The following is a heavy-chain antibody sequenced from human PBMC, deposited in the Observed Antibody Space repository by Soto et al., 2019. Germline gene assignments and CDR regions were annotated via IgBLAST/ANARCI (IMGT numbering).Heavy chain of an antibody. CDR1: GFDFKTYG. CDR2: IGFDGTNI. V-gene: IGHV3-33*01. J-gene: IGHJ4*02. Sequence: QGQLVESGGGVVQPGRSLRLSCVASGFDFKTYGMHWVRQAPGKGLEWVAVIGFDGTNIHYSDSVRGRFSISRDNSENKVSLQINSLRVEDTALYYCVRTACVINNCSYRGVRWGQGTLVTV. D-gene: IGHD1-20*01. CDR3: VRTACVINNCSYRGVR.